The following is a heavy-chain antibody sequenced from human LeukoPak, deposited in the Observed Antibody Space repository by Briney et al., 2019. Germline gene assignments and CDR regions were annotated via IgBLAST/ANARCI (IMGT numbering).Heavy chain of an antibody. CDR3: ARDGIAAAGSGLHAY. Sequence: ASVKVSCKASGYTFTNYGISWVRQAPGQGLEWMGWISAYNGDTNYAQKLQGRVTMTTDTSTSTAYMELSSLRSEGTAVYYCARDGIAAAGSGLHAYWGQGTLVTVSS. CDR1: GYTFTNYG. V-gene: IGHV1-18*01. CDR2: ISAYNGDT. J-gene: IGHJ4*02. D-gene: IGHD6-13*01.